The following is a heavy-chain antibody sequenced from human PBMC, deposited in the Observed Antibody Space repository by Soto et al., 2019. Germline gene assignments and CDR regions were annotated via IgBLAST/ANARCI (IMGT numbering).Heavy chain of an antibody. CDR2: IKSKTDVGTT. V-gene: IGHV3-15*01. Sequence: EVQLVESGGGLVKPGGSLRLSCAAFGFTFNNAWMSWVRQAPGKGLQWVGRIKSKTDVGTTDYAAPVKGRFTITRDDSKNTLYLQMNSLKSADTAVYYCTTMANIAAAGSFDYWGQGTLGTVAS. CDR3: TTMANIAAAGSFDY. CDR1: GFTFNNAW. D-gene: IGHD6-13*01. J-gene: IGHJ4*02.